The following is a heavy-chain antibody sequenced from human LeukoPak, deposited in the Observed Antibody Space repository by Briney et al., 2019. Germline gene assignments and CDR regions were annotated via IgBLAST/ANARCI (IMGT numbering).Heavy chain of an antibody. J-gene: IGHJ4*02. CDR2: IYYSGST. V-gene: IGHV4-59*01. Sequence: SETLSLTCTVSGGSISSYYWSWIRQPPGKGLEWIGYIYYSGSTNYNPSLKSRVTISVDTPKNQFSLKLSSVTAADTAVYYCARVDYDSSGYYYVYWGQGTLVTVSS. CDR3: ARVDYDSSGYYYVY. D-gene: IGHD3-22*01. CDR1: GGSISSYY.